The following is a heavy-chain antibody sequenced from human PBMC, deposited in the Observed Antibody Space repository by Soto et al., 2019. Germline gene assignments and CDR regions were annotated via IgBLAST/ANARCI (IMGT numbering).Heavy chain of an antibody. CDR2: ISGSGGST. CDR3: AKSTFGGVIVITFDY. Sequence: GESLKISCAASGFTFSSYAMSWVRQAPGKGLEWVSAISGSGGSTYYADSVKGRFTISRDNSKNTLYLQMNSLRAEDTAVYYCAKSTFGGVIVITFDYWGQGTLVTVSS. D-gene: IGHD3-16*02. J-gene: IGHJ4*02. CDR1: GFTFSSYA. V-gene: IGHV3-23*01.